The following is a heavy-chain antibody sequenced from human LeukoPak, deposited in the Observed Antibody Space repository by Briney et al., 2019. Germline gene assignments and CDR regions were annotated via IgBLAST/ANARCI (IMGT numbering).Heavy chain of an antibody. CDR3: ARVASYGDYADY. D-gene: IGHD4-17*01. V-gene: IGHV3-33*01. Sequence: GRSLRLSCAASGFIFSSYGMHWVRQAPGKGLEWVAVIWYDGSNKYYADSVKGRFTISRDNAKNSLYLQMNSLRAEDTAVYYCARVASYGDYADYWGQGTLVTVSS. CDR2: IWYDGSNK. J-gene: IGHJ4*02. CDR1: GFIFSSYG.